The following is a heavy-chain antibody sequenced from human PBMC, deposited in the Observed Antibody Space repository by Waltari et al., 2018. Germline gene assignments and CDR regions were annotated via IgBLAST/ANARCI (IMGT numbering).Heavy chain of an antibody. CDR3: TRDLYGSGGDWFDP. CDR2: IGGTHSNI. CDR1: GFRFSDHD. Sequence: EERLVESGGGLVQPGGSLRLSCVASGFRFSDHDMNCVRQAPGTGLEWLSSIGGTHSNIFYAESVRGRFTVSRDNSKNSLYLEMSNVRAEDTGLYYCTRDLYGSGGDWFDPWGQGTLVTVSS. J-gene: IGHJ5*02. V-gene: IGHV3-21*03. D-gene: IGHD3-10*01.